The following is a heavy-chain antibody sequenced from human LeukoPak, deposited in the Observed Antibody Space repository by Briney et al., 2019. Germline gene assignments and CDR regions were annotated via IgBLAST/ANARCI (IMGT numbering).Heavy chain of an antibody. CDR2: INRSGST. CDR1: GGSFSGYY. D-gene: IGHD3-10*01. J-gene: IGHJ5*02. V-gene: IGHV4-34*01. CDR3: ARGRPVLLWFGEPSNWFDP. Sequence: SETLPLTCAVYGGSFSGYYWSWIRQPPGKGLEWIGEINRSGSTNYNPSLKSRVTISVDTSKNQFSLKLSSVTAADTAVYYCARGRPVLLWFGEPSNWFDPWGQGTPVTVSS.